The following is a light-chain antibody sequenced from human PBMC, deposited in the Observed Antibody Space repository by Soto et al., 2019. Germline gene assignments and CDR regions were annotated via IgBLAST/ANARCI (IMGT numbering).Light chain of an antibody. Sequence: DIQMTQSPSTLSASVGDSVTITCRASQNIRNLLAWYQQKPGKAPSVLIYKASSLESGVPSRFSGSGFGTEFTLTISSLQPDDSATYYCQQYDSYSTFGQGTKVDIK. J-gene: IGKJ1*01. V-gene: IGKV1-5*03. CDR2: KAS. CDR1: QNIRNL. CDR3: QQYDSYST.